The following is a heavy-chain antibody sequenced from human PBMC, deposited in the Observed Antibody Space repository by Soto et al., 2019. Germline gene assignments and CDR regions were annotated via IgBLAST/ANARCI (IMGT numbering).Heavy chain of an antibody. V-gene: IGHV3-21*01. CDR2: ISSSSSYI. J-gene: IGHJ4*02. CDR1: GLTFSSYS. CDR3: ARDDNWNYVNFDY. Sequence: PGGSLRLSCAASGLTFSSYSMNWVRQAPGKGLEWVSSISSSSSYIYYADSVEGRFTISRDNAKNSLYLQMNSLRAEDTAGYYCARDDNWNYVNFDYWGQGTLVTVSS. D-gene: IGHD1-7*01.